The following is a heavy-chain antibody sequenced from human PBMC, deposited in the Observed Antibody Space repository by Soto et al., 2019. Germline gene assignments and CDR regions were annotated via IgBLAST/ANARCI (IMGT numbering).Heavy chain of an antibody. Sequence: PGGSLRLSCAASGFTFSSYVMTWVRQAPGKGLEWVSVMSGSGSTTYSADSVKGRFTISRDNAENSLYLQMNSLGAEDTALYYCVRDQLYYYDIFGRPLNGFDIWGQGTMVTVSS. V-gene: IGHV3-23*01. CDR2: MSGSGSTT. CDR3: VRDQLYYYDIFGRPLNGFDI. J-gene: IGHJ3*02. D-gene: IGHD3-22*01. CDR1: GFTFSSYV.